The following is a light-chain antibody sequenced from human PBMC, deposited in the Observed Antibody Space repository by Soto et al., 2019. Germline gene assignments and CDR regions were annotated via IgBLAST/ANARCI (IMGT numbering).Light chain of an antibody. CDR2: DVS. CDR3: NSYVTRSPVV. Sequence: QSVLTQPASVSGSPGQSITVSCTGAASDVGGYNFVSWDQQHPGKAPKLLSYDVSHRPSGVSDRFFGSKSDKVAFVAISGLQAEYEGEYICNSYVTRSPVVFGGGTKRTV. V-gene: IGLV2-14*03. CDR1: ASDVGGYNF. J-gene: IGLJ2*01.